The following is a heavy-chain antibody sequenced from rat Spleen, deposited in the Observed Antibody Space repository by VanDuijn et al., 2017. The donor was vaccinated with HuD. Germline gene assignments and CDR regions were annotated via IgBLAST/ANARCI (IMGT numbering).Heavy chain of an antibody. J-gene: IGHJ2*01. Sequence: EVQLVESGGGLVQPGRSLKLSCAASGFTFSDYYMAWVRQAPKKGLEWVASISYEGSSTYYGDSVKGRFTISRDNAKSTLYLQMNSLRSEDTATYYCARHGDSGEDYFDYWGQGVMVTVSS. V-gene: IGHV5-22*01. CDR3: ARHGDSGEDYFDY. D-gene: IGHD1-1*01. CDR2: ISYEGSST. CDR1: GFTFSDYY.